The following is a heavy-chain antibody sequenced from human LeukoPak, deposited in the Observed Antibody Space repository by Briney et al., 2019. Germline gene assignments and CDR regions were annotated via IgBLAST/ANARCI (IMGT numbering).Heavy chain of an antibody. D-gene: IGHD3-9*01. CDR1: GFTFDDYA. J-gene: IGHJ4*02. CDR3: ARDRSRLRYFDWLMFY. CDR2: ISWNSGSI. Sequence: GGSLRLSCAASGFTFDDYAMHWVRQAPGKGLEWVSGISWNSGSIGYADSVKGRFTISRDNAKNSLYLQMNSLRAEDTAVYYCARDRSRLRYFDWLMFYWGQGTLVTVSS. V-gene: IGHV3-9*01.